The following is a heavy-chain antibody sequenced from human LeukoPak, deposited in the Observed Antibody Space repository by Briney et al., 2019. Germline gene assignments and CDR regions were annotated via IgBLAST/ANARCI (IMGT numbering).Heavy chain of an antibody. J-gene: IGHJ4*02. V-gene: IGHV3-7*01. CDR3: AKGHTATSGIY. D-gene: IGHD3-10*01. CDR1: GFTFSLYW. CDR2: MNLDGSER. Sequence: PGGSLRLSCAASGFTFSLYWMSWVRQAPGKGLEWVANMNLDGSERYYVDSVKGRLTISRDNAKNSLYLQMNSLRAEDTAVYYCAKGHTATSGIYCGQGTLVTVSS.